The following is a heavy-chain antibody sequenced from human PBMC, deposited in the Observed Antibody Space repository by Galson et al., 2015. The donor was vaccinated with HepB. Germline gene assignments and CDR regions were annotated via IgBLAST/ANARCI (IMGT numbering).Heavy chain of an antibody. D-gene: IGHD2-15*01. CDR3: AREDRNTFIVSFDY. Sequence: LRLSCAASGFTFSNYGMHWVRQAPGKGLEWVALIWKDGTNKYYADSVRGRFSISRDNSKNVLYLQMSNLRDEDTAIYFCAREDRNTFIVSFDYWGQGARVTVSS. J-gene: IGHJ4*02. V-gene: IGHV3-33*01. CDR2: IWKDGTNK. CDR1: GFTFSNYG.